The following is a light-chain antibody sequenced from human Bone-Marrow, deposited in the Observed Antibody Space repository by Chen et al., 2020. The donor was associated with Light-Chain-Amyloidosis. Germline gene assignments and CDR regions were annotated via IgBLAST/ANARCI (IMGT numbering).Light chain of an antibody. CDR2: STN. Sequence: QTVVTQEPSFSVSPGGTVRLTCGLSSGSVSTNYYPAWYQQTPGQAPRTLIYSTNTRSSGVPDRFSGSILGNKAALTITGAQADDESDYYCVLYVGSGIWVFGGGTKLTVL. J-gene: IGLJ3*02. CDR1: SGSVSTNYY. V-gene: IGLV8-61*01. CDR3: VLYVGSGIWV.